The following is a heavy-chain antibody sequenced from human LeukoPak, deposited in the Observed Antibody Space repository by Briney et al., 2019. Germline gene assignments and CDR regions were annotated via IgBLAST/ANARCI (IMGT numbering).Heavy chain of an antibody. V-gene: IGHV1-18*01. CDR2: ISAYNGNT. Sequence: ASVKVSCKASGYTFTSYGISWVRQAPGQGLEWMGWISAYNGNTNYAQKVKDRVTMTTDTSTSTAYMDLRSLRSDDTAIYYCARGGQWELLQSFDYWGQGTLVTVSS. CDR3: ARGGQWELLQSFDY. J-gene: IGHJ4*02. CDR1: GYTFTSYG. D-gene: IGHD1-26*01.